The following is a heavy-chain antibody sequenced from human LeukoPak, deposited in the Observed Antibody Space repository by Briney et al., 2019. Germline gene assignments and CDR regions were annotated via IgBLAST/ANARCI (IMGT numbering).Heavy chain of an antibody. J-gene: IGHJ4*02. CDR3: ARGRHNYGGNSPASY. CDR1: GYTFTSYG. CDR2: ISAYNGNT. D-gene: IGHD4-23*01. V-gene: IGHV1-18*01. Sequence: ASVKVSCKASGYTFTSYGISWVRQAPGQGLEWMGWISAYNGNTNYAQKLQGRVTMTTDTSTSTAYMELRSLRSDDTAVYYCARGRHNYGGNSPASYWGQGTLVTVSS.